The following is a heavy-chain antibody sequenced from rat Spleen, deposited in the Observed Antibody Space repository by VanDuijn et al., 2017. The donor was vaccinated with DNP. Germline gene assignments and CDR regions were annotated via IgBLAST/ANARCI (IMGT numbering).Heavy chain of an antibody. J-gene: IGHJ2*01. CDR3: ARYTTGITFDY. Sequence: EVQLVESGGGLVQPGRSLRLSCAASGFTFSDYYMAWIRQVPGKGLEWVASITSSGGSTYYPDSVKGRFTISRDNAKNTLYLQMNSLRSEDTATYYCARYTTGITFDYWGQGVMVTVSS. V-gene: IGHV5-25*01. CDR2: ITSSGGST. D-gene: IGHD1-9*01. CDR1: GFTFSDYY.